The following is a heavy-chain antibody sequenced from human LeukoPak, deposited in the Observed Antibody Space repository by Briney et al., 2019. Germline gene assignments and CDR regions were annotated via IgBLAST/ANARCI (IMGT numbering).Heavy chain of an antibody. Sequence: ASVKVPCKASGYTFTSYGISWVRQAPGQGLEWMGWISAYNGNTNYAQKLQGRVTMTTDTSTSTAYMELRSLRSDDTAVYYCARDHCSSTSCYAWGCCYYYYGMDVWGQGTTVTVSS. CDR3: ARDHCSSTSCYAWGCCYYYYGMDV. D-gene: IGHD2-2*01. V-gene: IGHV1-18*01. J-gene: IGHJ6*02. CDR1: GYTFTSYG. CDR2: ISAYNGNT.